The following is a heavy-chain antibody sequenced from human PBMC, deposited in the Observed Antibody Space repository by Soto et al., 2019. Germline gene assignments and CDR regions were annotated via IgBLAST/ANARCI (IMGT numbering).Heavy chain of an antibody. V-gene: IGHV1-69*13. CDR1: GGTFYTYT. CDR2: ITPIYPTT. J-gene: IGHJ4*02. D-gene: IGHD2-2*01. Sequence: SVKVSCKASGGTFYTYTFSWVRQAPGQGLEWMGSITPIYPTTNYAERFQGRLTITADGSTHTAYMDLTSLTSEDTAVYYCARYCSSTSCDHYFDYWGQGTLVTVSS. CDR3: ARYCSSTSCDHYFDY.